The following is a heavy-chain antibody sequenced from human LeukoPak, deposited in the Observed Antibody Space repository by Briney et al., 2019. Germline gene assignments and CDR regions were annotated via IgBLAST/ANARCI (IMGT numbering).Heavy chain of an antibody. CDR1: GGSLSSYY. J-gene: IGHJ4*02. CDR3: ARGPTRYYFDY. D-gene: IGHD1-1*01. V-gene: IGHV4-59*01. CDR2: IFYSGNT. Sequence: SETLSLTCTVSGGSLSSYYWSWIRQSPGKGLQWIGHIFYSGNTNYNPSLKSRVIISLYTSKNQFSLNLTSVTAADTALYYCARGPTRYYFDYWGQGTLVTVSS.